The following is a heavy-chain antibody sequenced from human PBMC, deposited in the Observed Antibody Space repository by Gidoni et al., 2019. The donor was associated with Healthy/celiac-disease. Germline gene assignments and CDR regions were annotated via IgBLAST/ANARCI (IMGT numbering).Heavy chain of an antibody. CDR2: IKSKTDGGTT. D-gene: IGHD2-2*01. CDR3: TTESIVVVPAAILRFLEWFNY. CDR1: GVTFSNAW. J-gene: IGHJ4*02. Sequence: EVQLVESGGGLVKPGGSLRHTCAASGVTFSNAWMSWERQAQGKGLEWVWRIKSKTDGGTTDYAAPVKGRFTLSSDDSKYTLYLQMNSLKTDDTAVYYCTTESIVVVPAAILRFLEWFNYWGQGTLVTVSS. V-gene: IGHV3-15*01.